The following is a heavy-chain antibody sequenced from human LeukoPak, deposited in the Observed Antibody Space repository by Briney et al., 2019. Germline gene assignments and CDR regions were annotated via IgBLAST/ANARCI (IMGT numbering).Heavy chain of an antibody. CDR2: FYYSGST. CDR3: ARAALIVVVPAAIWFDP. V-gene: IGHV4-39*01. CDR1: GGSISSSSYY. D-gene: IGHD2-2*01. J-gene: IGHJ5*02. Sequence: KPSETLSLTCTVSGGSISSSSYYWGWIRQPPGKGLEWIGSFYYSGSTYYNPSLKSRVTISVDTSKNQFSLKLSSVTAADTAVYYCARAALIVVVPAAIWFDPWGQGTLVTVSS.